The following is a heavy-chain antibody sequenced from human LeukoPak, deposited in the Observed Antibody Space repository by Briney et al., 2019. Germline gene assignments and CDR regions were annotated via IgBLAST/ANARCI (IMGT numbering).Heavy chain of an antibody. CDR3: AKDYCSGGSCYSDQTHTFDI. CDR1: GGTFSSYA. J-gene: IGHJ3*02. D-gene: IGHD2-15*01. CDR2: IIPIFGTA. Sequence: SVKVSCKASGGTFSSYAISWVRQAPGQGLEWMGGIIPIFGTANYAQKFQGRVTITADESTSTAYMELSSLRSEDTAVYYCAKDYCSGGSCYSDQTHTFDIWGQGTMVTVSS. V-gene: IGHV1-69*01.